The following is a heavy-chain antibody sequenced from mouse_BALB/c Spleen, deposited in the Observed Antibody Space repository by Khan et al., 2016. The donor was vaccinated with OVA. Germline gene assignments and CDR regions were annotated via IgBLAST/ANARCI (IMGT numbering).Heavy chain of an antibody. CDR1: GYSITSEYA. D-gene: IGHD2-4*01. V-gene: IGHV3-2*02. CDR2: ISYSGNT. Sequence: EVELVESGPGLVKPSQSLSLTCTVTGYSITSEYAWNWIRQFPGNKLEWMGYISYSGNTRYNPSLKSRISITRDTSKNQFFLQLNSVTTEDTATYHCARKDYYDYDPFPYWGQGTLVTVSA. J-gene: IGHJ3*01. CDR3: ARKDYYDYDPFPY.